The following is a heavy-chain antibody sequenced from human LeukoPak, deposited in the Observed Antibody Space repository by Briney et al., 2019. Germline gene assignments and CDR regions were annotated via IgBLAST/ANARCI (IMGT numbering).Heavy chain of an antibody. CDR1: GYTFTSYD. CDR3: ARGASYYGSGSYYNDFDY. V-gene: IGHV1-8*01. Sequence: ASVKVSCKASGYTFTSYDINWGRQATGQGLEWMGWMNPNSGNTGYAQKFQGRVTMTRNTSISTAYMELSSLRSEDTAVYYCARGASYYGSGSYYNDFDYWGQGTLVTVSS. CDR2: MNPNSGNT. J-gene: IGHJ4*02. D-gene: IGHD3-10*01.